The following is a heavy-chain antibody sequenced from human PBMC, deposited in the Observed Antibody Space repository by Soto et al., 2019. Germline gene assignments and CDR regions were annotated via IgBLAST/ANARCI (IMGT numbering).Heavy chain of an antibody. D-gene: IGHD3-22*01. CDR2: IYYSGST. V-gene: IGHV4-31*03. CDR3: ARGQMSGGYYY. Sequence: LSLTCTVSGGSISSGGYYWSWIRQHPGKGLEWIGYIYYSGSTYYNPSLKSRVTISVDTSKNQFSLKLSSVTAADTAVYYCARGQMSGGYYYWGQGTLVTVSS. J-gene: IGHJ4*02. CDR1: GGSISSGGYY.